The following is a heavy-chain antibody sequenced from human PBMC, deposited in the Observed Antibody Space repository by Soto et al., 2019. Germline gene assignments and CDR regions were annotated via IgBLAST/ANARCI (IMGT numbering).Heavy chain of an antibody. J-gene: IGHJ5*02. D-gene: IGHD3-10*01. CDR1: DGSISSGGYY. CDR3: ARDNRLLWFGESQPLIFEP. CDR2: IYYSGST. Sequence: TLSLTCTVSDGSISSGGYYWSLMRHPPGNCLEWIWYIYYSGSTYYNPSLKSRVTISVDTSKNQFAPKLSSVTAADTAVYYCARDNRLLWFGESQPLIFEPWGQGTLVTVSS. V-gene: IGHV4-31*03.